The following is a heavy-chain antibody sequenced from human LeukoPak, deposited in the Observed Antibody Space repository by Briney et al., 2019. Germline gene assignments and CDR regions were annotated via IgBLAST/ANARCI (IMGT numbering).Heavy chain of an antibody. D-gene: IGHD5-18*01. J-gene: IGHJ4*02. CDR1: GFTFSSYS. CDR3: ARASGDIVETATMGSY. V-gene: IGHV3-21*01. CDR2: ISSSSGSI. Sequence: PGGSLRLSCAASGFTFSSYSMNWVRQAPGKGLEWVSSISSSSGSIYYADSLKGRFTISRDNAKNSLYLQMNSLRAEDTAVYYCARASGDIVETATMGSYWGQGTLVTVSS.